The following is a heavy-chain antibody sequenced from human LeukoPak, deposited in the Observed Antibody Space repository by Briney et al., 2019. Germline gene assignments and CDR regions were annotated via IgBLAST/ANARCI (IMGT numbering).Heavy chain of an antibody. J-gene: IGHJ3*02. V-gene: IGHV4-34*01. CDR3: ATLTPPAYYDSSGYSNSDALDI. Sequence: NPSETLSLTCAVYGGSFSGYYWSWIRQPPGKGLEWIGEISHSGSTNYNPALKSRVTISVDTSKNQFSLKLSSVTAADTAVYYCATLTPPAYYDSSGYSNSDALDIWGQGTMVTVSS. CDR1: GGSFSGYY. CDR2: ISHSGST. D-gene: IGHD3-22*01.